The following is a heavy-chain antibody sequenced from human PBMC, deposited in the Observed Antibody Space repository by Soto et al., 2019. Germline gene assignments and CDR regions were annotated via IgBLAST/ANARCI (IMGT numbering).Heavy chain of an antibody. V-gene: IGHV1-69*06. CDR2: IIPIFGTA. CDR1: GGTFSSYA. CDR3: ASLSKYYDFWSGSPRDYYYGMDV. J-gene: IGHJ6*02. Sequence: SVKVSCKASGGTFSSYAISWVRQAPGQGLEWMGGIIPIFGTANYAQKFQGRVTITADKSTSTAYMELSSLRSEDTAVYYCASLSKYYDFWSGSPRDYYYGMDVWGQGTTVTVSS. D-gene: IGHD3-3*01.